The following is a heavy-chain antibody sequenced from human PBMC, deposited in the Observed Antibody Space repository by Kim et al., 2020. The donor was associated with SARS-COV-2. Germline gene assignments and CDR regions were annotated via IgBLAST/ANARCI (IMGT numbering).Heavy chain of an antibody. CDR2: P. CDR3: ARVDGGSDAVDI. J-gene: IGHJ3*02. V-gene: IGHV7-4-1*02. D-gene: IGHD4-17*01. Sequence: PKYAQGFTGRFVFSLDTSVRTAYLQISGLKAEDTAVYYCARVDGGSDAVDIWGQGTMVTVSS.